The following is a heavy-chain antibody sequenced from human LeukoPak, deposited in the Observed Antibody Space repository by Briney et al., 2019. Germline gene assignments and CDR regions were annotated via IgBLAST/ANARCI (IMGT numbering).Heavy chain of an antibody. V-gene: IGHV4-4*07. D-gene: IGHD6-19*01. CDR1: GGSISGYY. Sequence: SETLSLTCTVSGGSISGYYWSWIRQAAGKGLEWIGHIYTSGSTKYNPSLKGRVTMSVDTSKNQYSLKVRSVTAADTAVYYCVRETYSSRYNWFDPWGQGTLVTVSS. CDR3: VRETYSSRYNWFDP. CDR2: IYTSGST. J-gene: IGHJ5*02.